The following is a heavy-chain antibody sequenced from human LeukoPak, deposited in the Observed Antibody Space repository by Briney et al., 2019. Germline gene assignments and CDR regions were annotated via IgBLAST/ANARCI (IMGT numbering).Heavy chain of an antibody. CDR2: ISYDGSNK. CDR3: AKEGITMVRGVKWATDY. J-gene: IGHJ4*02. D-gene: IGHD3-10*01. Sequence: GGSLRLSCAASGFTFSSYGMHWVRQAPGKGLEWVAVISYDGSNKYYADSVKGRFTISRDNSKNTLYLQMNSLRAEDTAVYYCAKEGITMVRGVKWATDYWGQGTLVTVSS. V-gene: IGHV3-30*18. CDR1: GFTFSSYG.